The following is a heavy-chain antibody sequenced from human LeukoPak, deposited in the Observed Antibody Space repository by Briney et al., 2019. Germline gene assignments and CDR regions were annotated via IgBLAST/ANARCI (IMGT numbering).Heavy chain of an antibody. CDR1: GFTFSRYW. CDR2: IKQDGSQK. V-gene: IGHV3-7*02. J-gene: IGHJ4*02. Sequence: GGSLRLTCAASGFTFSRYWMSWVRQAPGKGLEWMANIKQDGSQKYYVDSVKGRFTISRENAKNSLYLQMNILRAGDTAVYYCAKWEYDILTGYYWFDYWGQGTMVTVSS. CDR3: AKWEYDILTGYYWFDY. D-gene: IGHD3-9*01.